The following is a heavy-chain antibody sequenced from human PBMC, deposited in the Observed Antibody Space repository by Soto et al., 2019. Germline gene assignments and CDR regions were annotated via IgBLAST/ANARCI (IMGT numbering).Heavy chain of an antibody. CDR3: ARGHAGTIDV. CDR2: TYYRSKWNN. J-gene: IGHJ6*02. D-gene: IGHD1-1*01. CDR1: GDSVDSNGDA. V-gene: IGHV6-1*01. Sequence: SPTLSLTCAISGDSVDSNGDACNRFTPSPSRGHQWLGRTYYRSKWNNDYAVSVKSGVTINPDTSKNEFSLQRNSVTPEDTAVYYCARGHAGTIDVWCPGTTVTV.